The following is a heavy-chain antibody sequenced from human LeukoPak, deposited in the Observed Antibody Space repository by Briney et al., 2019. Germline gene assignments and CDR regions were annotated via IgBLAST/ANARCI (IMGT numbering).Heavy chain of an antibody. Sequence: SVKVSCKASGGTFSSYTISWVRQAPGQGLEWMGRIIPILGIANYAQEFQGRVTITADKSTSTAYMELSSLRSEDTAVYYCARGRYSSGWYYFDYWGQGTLVTVSS. CDR1: GGTFSSYT. J-gene: IGHJ4*02. V-gene: IGHV1-69*02. D-gene: IGHD6-19*01. CDR2: IIPILGIA. CDR3: ARGRYSSGWYYFDY.